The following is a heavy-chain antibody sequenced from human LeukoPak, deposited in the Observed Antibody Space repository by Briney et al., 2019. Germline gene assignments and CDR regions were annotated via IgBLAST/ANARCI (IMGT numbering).Heavy chain of an antibody. CDR3: AGTYYDILTYYFDY. J-gene: IGHJ4*02. CDR1: GGTFSSYA. V-gene: IGHV1-69*05. CDR2: IIPIFGTA. Sequence: GASVKVSCKASGGTFSSYAISWVRQAPGQGLEWMGGIIPIFGTANYAQKFQGRVTITTDESTSTAYMELSSLRSEDTAVYYCAGTYYDILTYYFDYWGQGTLVTVSS. D-gene: IGHD3-9*01.